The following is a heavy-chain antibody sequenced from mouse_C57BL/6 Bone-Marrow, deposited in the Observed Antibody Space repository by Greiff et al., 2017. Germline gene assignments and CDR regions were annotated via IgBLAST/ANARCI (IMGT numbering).Heavy chain of an antibody. Sequence: QVQLQQSGAELARPGASVKLSCKASGYTFTSYGISWVKQRPGQGLEWIGEIYPRSGNTYYNEKFKGKATLTADKSSSTAYMELRSLTSEDSAVYYCASSYGYWYFDVWGTGTTVTVSS. CDR3: ASSYGYWYFDV. CDR2: IYPRSGNT. D-gene: IGHD1-1*01. J-gene: IGHJ1*03. V-gene: IGHV1-81*01. CDR1: GYTFTSYG.